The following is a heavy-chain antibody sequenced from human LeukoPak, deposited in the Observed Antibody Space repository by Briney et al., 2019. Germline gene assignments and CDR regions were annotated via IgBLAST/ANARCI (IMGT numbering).Heavy chain of an antibody. CDR3: ARDYNYGLDY. CDR2: IWYDGSNK. J-gene: IGHJ4*02. CDR1: GFDFNSYG. V-gene: IGHV3-33*01. D-gene: IGHD5-18*01. Sequence: PGRSLRLSCAGSGFDFNSYGMHWVRQAPDKGLEWVAVIWYDGSNKFYAGSVKGRFTISRDNSKNTLFLQMNSLRAEDTAVYHCARDYNYGLDYWGQGTLVTVSS.